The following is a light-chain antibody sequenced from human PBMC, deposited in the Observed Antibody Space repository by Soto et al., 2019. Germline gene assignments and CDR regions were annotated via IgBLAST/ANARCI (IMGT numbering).Light chain of an antibody. J-gene: IGKJ4*01. CDR3: QQYNNWPLLLT. Sequence: EIVMTQSPATLSVSPGERATLSCRASQSVSSNLAWYQQKPGQAPRLLIYGASTRATGIPARFSGSGSGTEYTLTISILQSEDFAVYYCQQYNNWPLLLTFGGGTKVEIK. V-gene: IGKV3-15*01. CDR1: QSVSSN. CDR2: GAS.